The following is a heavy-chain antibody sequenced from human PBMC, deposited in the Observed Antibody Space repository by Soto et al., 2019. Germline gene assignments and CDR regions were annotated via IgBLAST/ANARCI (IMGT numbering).Heavy chain of an antibody. CDR3: VRHHRDTNGYYFDY. D-gene: IGHD2-8*01. CDR1: GGSISSYY. J-gene: IGHJ4*02. CDR2: SYYSGTS. Sequence: PSETLSLTCTVSGGSISSYYWSWIRQPPGKGLEWIGYSYYSGTSNYNPSLKSRVTISLDMSKNQISLKVRSVTAADTAVYHCVRHHRDTNGYYFDYWGPGTLVTVSS. V-gene: IGHV4-59*08.